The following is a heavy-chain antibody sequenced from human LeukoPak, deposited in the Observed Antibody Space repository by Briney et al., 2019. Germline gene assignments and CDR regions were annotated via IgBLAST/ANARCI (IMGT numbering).Heavy chain of an antibody. CDR1: GFTFDDYA. CDR2: ISWSSGTI. J-gene: IGHJ3*02. V-gene: IGHV3-9*01. Sequence: GGSLRLSCAASGFTFDDYAMHWVRQAPGKGLEWVSGISWSSGTIGYADSVKGRFTISRDNAKNSLYLQMNSLRAEDTALYYCAKDLVQSSGAFDIWGQGTMVTVSS. D-gene: IGHD3-10*01. CDR3: AKDLVQSSGAFDI.